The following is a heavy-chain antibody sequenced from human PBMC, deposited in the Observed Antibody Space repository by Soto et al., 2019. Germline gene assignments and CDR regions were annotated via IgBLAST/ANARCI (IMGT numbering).Heavy chain of an antibody. Sequence: PGGSLRLSCAASGFTFSSYSMNWVRQAPGKGLEWVSSISSSSSYIYYADSVKGRFTISRDNAKNSLYLQMNSLRAEDTAVYYCAYTTVTTRTFDYWGQGTLVTVSS. CDR1: GFTFSSYS. J-gene: IGHJ4*02. V-gene: IGHV3-21*01. D-gene: IGHD4-17*01. CDR2: ISSSSSYI. CDR3: AYTTVTTRTFDY.